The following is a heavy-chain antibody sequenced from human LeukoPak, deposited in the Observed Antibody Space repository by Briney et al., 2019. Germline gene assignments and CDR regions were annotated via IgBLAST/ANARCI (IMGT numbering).Heavy chain of an antibody. CDR3: ARWYYYGSGSFDY. CDR1: GFTFSSYG. Sequence: GGSLRLSCAASGFTFSSYGMHWVRQAPGKGLEWVAVVSYDGSNKYYADSVKGRFTISRDNSKNTLYLQMNSLRVEDTAVYYCARWYYYGSGSFDYWGQGTLVTVSS. V-gene: IGHV3-30*03. D-gene: IGHD3-10*01. J-gene: IGHJ4*02. CDR2: VSYDGSNK.